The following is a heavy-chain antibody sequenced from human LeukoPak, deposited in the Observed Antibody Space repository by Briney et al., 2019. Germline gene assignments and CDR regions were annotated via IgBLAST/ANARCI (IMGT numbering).Heavy chain of an antibody. CDR3: ARAKYSSSWYLNWFDP. D-gene: IGHD6-13*01. CDR2: INPNSGGT. CDR1: GYTFTGYY. Sequence: ASVKVSCKASGYTFTGYYMHWVRQAPGQGLEWMGWINPNSGGTNYAQKFQGRVTMTRDTSISTAYMELSRLRSDDTAVYYCARAKYSSSWYLNWFDPWGQGTLVTVSS. J-gene: IGHJ5*02. V-gene: IGHV1-2*02.